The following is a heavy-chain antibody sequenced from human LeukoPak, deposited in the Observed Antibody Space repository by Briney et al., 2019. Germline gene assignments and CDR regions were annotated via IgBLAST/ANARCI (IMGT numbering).Heavy chain of an antibody. J-gene: IGHJ4*02. CDR3: AKLGSDLSITMIVVVHFDY. CDR2: ISGSGGST. Sequence: PGGSLRLSCAASGFTFSSYAMSWVRQAPGKGLEWVSAISGSGGSTYYADSVKGRFTISRDNSKNTLYLQMNSLRVEDTAVYYCAKLGSDLSITMIVVVHFDYWGQGTLVTVSS. CDR1: GFTFSSYA. D-gene: IGHD3-22*01. V-gene: IGHV3-23*01.